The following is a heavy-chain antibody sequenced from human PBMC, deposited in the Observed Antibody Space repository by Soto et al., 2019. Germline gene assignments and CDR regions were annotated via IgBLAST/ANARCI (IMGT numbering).Heavy chain of an antibody. J-gene: IGHJ6*02. Sequence: GGSLRLSCAASGFTFSSYAMSWVRQAPGKGLEWVSAISGSGGSTYYADSVKGRFTISRDNSKNTLYLQMNSLRAEDTAVYYCAKDFAPGGRGALESYYYYYVMDVWGQGTTVTVSS. D-gene: IGHD2-15*01. CDR3: AKDFAPGGRGALESYYYYYVMDV. CDR1: GFTFSSYA. V-gene: IGHV3-23*01. CDR2: ISGSGGST.